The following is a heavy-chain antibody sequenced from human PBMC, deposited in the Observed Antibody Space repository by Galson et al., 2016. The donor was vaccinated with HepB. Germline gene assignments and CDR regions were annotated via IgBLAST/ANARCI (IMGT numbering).Heavy chain of an antibody. D-gene: IGHD3-22*01. CDR3: AHSPYYHDRAHGSFGL. CDR2: IYWDDDK. CDR1: GFSLSTSGVG. J-gene: IGHJ2*01. V-gene: IGHV2-5*02. Sequence: PALVKPTQTLTLTCTFSGFSLSTSGVGVGWIRQPPGKALEWLAIIYWDDDKRYSPSLKSRLTITKDTSKNQVVPTMTNMDPVDTATYYCAHSPYYHDRAHGSFGLWGRGTLLTVSS.